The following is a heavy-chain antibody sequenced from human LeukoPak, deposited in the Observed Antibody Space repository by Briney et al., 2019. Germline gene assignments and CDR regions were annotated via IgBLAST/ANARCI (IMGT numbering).Heavy chain of an antibody. CDR1: GFTVSSNY. D-gene: IGHD6-19*01. Sequence: GGSLRLSCAASGFTVSSNYMGWVRQAPGKGLDWVSVIYSGGSAYYAESVRGRFTISRDSSKNTLHLQMNSLTAEDTAVYYCARGSSLAAVARGFDYWGQGTLVTVSS. CDR3: ARGSSLAAVARGFDY. V-gene: IGHV3-66*02. J-gene: IGHJ4*02. CDR2: IYSGGSA.